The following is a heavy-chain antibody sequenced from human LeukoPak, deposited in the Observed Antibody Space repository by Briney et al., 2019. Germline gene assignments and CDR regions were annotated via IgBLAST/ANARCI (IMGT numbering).Heavy chain of an antibody. CDR1: GFTFSSYG. D-gene: IGHD3-10*01. Sequence: GGSLRLSCAASGFTFSSYGMHWVRQAPGKGLEWVAVISYDGSNKHYADSVKGRFTISRDNSKNTLYLQMNSLRAEDTAVYYCAKVQYYYGSGSYSPFQHWGQGTLVTVSS. V-gene: IGHV3-30*18. J-gene: IGHJ1*01. CDR3: AKVQYYYGSGSYSPFQH. CDR2: ISYDGSNK.